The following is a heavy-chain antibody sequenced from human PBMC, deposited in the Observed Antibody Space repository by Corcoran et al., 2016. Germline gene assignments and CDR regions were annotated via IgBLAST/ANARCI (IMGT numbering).Heavy chain of an antibody. CDR2: INHSGST. J-gene: IGHJ6*02. CDR1: GGSFSGYY. Sequence: QVQLQQWGAGLLKPSETLSLTCAVYGGSFSGYYWSWIRQPPGKGLEWIGEINHSGSTNYNPDLKSRVTISIDTSKNQFSLKLSSVTAAVTAVYYCASLRITIFGVGRKGYYYGMDVWGQGTTVTVSS. CDR3: ASLRITIFGVGRKGYYYGMDV. D-gene: IGHD3-3*01. V-gene: IGHV4-34*01.